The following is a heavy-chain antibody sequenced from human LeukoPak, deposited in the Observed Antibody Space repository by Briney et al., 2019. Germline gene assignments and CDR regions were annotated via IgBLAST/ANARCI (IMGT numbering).Heavy chain of an antibody. Sequence: SETLSLTCTVSGGSISSSSYYWGWIRQPPGKGLEWIGSIYYSGSTYYNPSLKSRVTISVDTSKNQFSLKLSSVTAADTAVYYCARGGDPDFNWFDPWGQGTLGTVSS. CDR1: GGSISSSSYY. V-gene: IGHV4-39*01. D-gene: IGHD2-21*01. CDR2: IYYSGST. J-gene: IGHJ5*02. CDR3: ARGGDPDFNWFDP.